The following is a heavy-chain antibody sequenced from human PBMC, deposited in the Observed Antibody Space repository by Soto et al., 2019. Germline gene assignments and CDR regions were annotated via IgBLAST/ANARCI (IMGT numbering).Heavy chain of an antibody. CDR3: ASHFTGVLGLGASPPGGDNYGWDV. D-gene: IGHD3-16*01. J-gene: IGHJ6*02. V-gene: IGHV1-69*02. CDR2: IIPILDIP. CDR1: GGTFSRYT. Sequence: QVQLVQSGAEVKKPGSSVKVSCKASGGTFSRYTFTWVRQAPGQGLEWMGRIIPILDIPNYAQNFQGRVTITADKSTSTAYMGLSSLTSDDTAVYYCASHFTGVLGLGASPPGGDNYGWDVWGQGTTVTVSS.